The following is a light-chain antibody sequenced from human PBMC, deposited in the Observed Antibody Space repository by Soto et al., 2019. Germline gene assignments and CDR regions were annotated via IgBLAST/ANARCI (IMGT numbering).Light chain of an antibody. V-gene: IGLV2-14*03. CDR1: SSDVGGYNY. Sequence: QSVLTQPASVSGSPGQSITISCTGTSSDVGGYNYVSWYQHHPGKAPKLMIYDVSNRPSGVSNRFSGSKSGNTASLIISGLQAEGEADYYCSSYTSSSTLSTYVFGTGTKVTVL. J-gene: IGLJ1*01. CDR2: DVS. CDR3: SSYTSSSTLSTYV.